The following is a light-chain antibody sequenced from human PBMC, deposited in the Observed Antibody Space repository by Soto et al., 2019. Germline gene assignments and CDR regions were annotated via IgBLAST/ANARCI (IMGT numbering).Light chain of an antibody. Sequence: EIVMTQSPATLSMSPGERAALSCRASQSVSSNLAWYQQKPGQAPRLLIYSASTRATGIPARFSGSGSGTEFTLTISSLQSEDFAVYYCQQYNNWPLTFGTGTKVDIK. CDR1: QSVSSN. CDR3: QQYNNWPLT. CDR2: SAS. J-gene: IGKJ3*01. V-gene: IGKV3-15*01.